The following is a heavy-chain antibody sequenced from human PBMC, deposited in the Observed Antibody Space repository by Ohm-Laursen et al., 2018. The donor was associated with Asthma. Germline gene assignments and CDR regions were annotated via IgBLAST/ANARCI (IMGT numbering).Heavy chain of an antibody. CDR2: ISYDGSNK. Sequence: SLRLSCTASGFTFSSYGMHWVRQAPGKGLEWVAVISYDGSNKYYADSVKGRFTISRDNSKNTLYLQMNSLRAEDTAVYYCARMGYCSSTSCYALDYWGQGTLVTVSS. CDR1: GFTFSSYG. J-gene: IGHJ4*02. D-gene: IGHD2-2*01. CDR3: ARMGYCSSTSCYALDY. V-gene: IGHV3-30*03.